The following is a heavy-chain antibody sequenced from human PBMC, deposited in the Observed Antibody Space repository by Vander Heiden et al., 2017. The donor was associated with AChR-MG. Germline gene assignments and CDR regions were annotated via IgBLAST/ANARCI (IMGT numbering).Heavy chain of an antibody. D-gene: IGHD3-10*02. CDR3: ARDVRVGLVGTPYPLAYYFDY. V-gene: IGHV3-33*01. CDR2: IWYDGSNK. CDR1: GFTFSSYG. J-gene: IGHJ4*02. Sequence: QVQLVESGGGVVQPGRSLRLSCAASGFTFSSYGMHWVRQAPGKGLEWVAVIWYDGSNKYYADSVKGRFTISRDNSKNTLYLQMNSLRAEDTAVYYCARDVRVGLVGTPYPLAYYFDYWGQGTLVTVSS.